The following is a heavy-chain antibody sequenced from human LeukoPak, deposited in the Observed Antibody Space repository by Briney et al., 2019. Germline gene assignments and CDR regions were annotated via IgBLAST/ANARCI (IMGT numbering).Heavy chain of an antibody. CDR1: GYTFTSYD. D-gene: IGHD3-22*01. J-gene: IGHJ4*02. CDR3: ARHTKGYDSSGPIRDYFDY. CDR2: MNPNSGNT. V-gene: IGHV1-8*01. Sequence: ASVKVSCKASGYTFTSYDINWVRQATGQGLEWMGWMNPNSGNTGYAQKFQGRVTMTRNTSISTAYMELSSLRSEDTAVYYCARHTKGYDSSGPIRDYFDYWGQGTLVTVSS.